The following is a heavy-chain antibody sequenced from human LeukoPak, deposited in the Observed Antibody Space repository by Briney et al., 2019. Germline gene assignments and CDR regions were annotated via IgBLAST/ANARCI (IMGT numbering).Heavy chain of an antibody. V-gene: IGHV3-66*02. CDR1: GSTVSSNY. J-gene: IGHJ3*02. CDR3: ARPRGGYYDSSGLDAFDI. Sequence: GGSLRLSCAASGSTVSSNYMSWVRQAPGKGLEWVSVIYSGGSTYYADSVKGRFTISRDNSKNTLYLQMNSLRAEDTAVYYCARPRGGYYDSSGLDAFDIWGQGTMVTVSS. CDR2: IYSGGST. D-gene: IGHD3-22*01.